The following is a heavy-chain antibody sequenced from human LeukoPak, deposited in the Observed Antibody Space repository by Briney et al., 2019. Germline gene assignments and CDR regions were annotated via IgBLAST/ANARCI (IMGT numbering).Heavy chain of an antibody. V-gene: IGHV4-4*07. CDR1: GGSISSYY. Sequence: SETLSLTCTVSGGSISSYYWSWIRQPAGKGLEWIGRIYTSGSTNYNPSLKSRVTMSADTSKNQFSLKLSSVTAADTAVYYCARESPTDDSSGYYNGYNWFDPWGQGTLVTVSS. CDR2: IYTSGST. D-gene: IGHD3-22*01. J-gene: IGHJ5*02. CDR3: ARESPTDDSSGYYNGYNWFDP.